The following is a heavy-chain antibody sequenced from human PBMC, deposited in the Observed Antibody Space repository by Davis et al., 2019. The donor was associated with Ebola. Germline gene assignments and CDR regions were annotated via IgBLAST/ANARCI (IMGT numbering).Heavy chain of an antibody. Sequence: PGGSLRLSCAASGFTVSSNYMSWVRQAPGKGLEWVSVIYSGGSTYYADSVKGRFTISRDNSKNTLYLQMNSLRAEDTAVYYCARLAVAGTSVDAFDIWGQGTMVTVSS. V-gene: IGHV3-53*01. CDR1: GFTVSSNY. CDR2: IYSGGST. D-gene: IGHD6-19*01. CDR3: ARLAVAGTSVDAFDI. J-gene: IGHJ3*02.